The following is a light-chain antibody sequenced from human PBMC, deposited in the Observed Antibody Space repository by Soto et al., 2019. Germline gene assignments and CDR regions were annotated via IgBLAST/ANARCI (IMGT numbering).Light chain of an antibody. J-gene: IGLJ1*01. CDR2: EVN. Sequence: QSVLTQPPSASGSPGQSVTISCAGTSSDVGGYDSVSWYQQHPGTAPKLTMYEVNKPPSGIPDRFSGSKSGNTASLTVSGLQPDDEDDYYCSSYAGINILYVFGTGTKLTVL. V-gene: IGLV2-8*01. CDR3: SSYAGINILYV. CDR1: SSDVGGYDS.